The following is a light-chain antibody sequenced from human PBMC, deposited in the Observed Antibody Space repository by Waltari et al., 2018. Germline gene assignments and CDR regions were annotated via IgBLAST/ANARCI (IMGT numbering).Light chain of an antibody. Sequence: EVELTQSPGTLSVSPGERATLSCRASQRVRRSRIAWDVHKAGQSPRLLIYAASGRATGIPDRFSGSGSGTDFSLTISRVEPEDSAVYYCQQFASSVMYTFGQGTKVEI. J-gene: IGKJ2*01. V-gene: IGKV3-20*01. CDR1: QRVRRSR. CDR2: AAS. CDR3: QQFASSVMYT.